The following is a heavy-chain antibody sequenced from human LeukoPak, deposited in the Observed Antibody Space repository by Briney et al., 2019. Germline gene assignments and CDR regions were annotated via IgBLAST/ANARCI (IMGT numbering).Heavy chain of an antibody. CDR2: IDPSDSYT. CDR1: GYSFTSYW. J-gene: IGHJ5*02. V-gene: IGHV5-10-1*01. CDR3: ARSYCSSTSCYAGWFDP. Sequence: GESQKISCKGSGYSFTSYWISWVRQMPGKGLEWMGRIDPSDSYTNYSPSFQGHVTISADKSISTAYLQWSSLKASDTAMYYCARSYCSSTSCYAGWFDPWGQGTLVTVSS. D-gene: IGHD2-2*01.